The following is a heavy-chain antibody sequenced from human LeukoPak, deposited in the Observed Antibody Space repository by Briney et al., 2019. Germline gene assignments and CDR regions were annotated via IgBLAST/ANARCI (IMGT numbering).Heavy chain of an antibody. CDR1: GFTFDDYA. CDR3: AKAMTYCFDY. Sequence: PGRSLRLSCAASGFTFDDYAMNWVRQAPGKGLEWVSSVSGSGSATYYADSVKGRFTISRDNSKNTLYLQMNSLRVEDTAVYFCAKAMTYCFDYWGQGALVTVSS. D-gene: IGHD2-15*01. V-gene: IGHV3-23*01. CDR2: VSGSGSAT. J-gene: IGHJ4*02.